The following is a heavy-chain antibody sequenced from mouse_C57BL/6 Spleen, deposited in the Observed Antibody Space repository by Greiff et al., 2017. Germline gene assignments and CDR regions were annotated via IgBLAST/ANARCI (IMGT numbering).Heavy chain of an antibody. J-gene: IGHJ2*01. D-gene: IGHD1-1*01. CDR1: GYTFTSYW. CDR2: IHPNSGST. V-gene: IGHV1-64*01. CDR3: AIAPYGSSYDD. Sequence: QVQLQQPGAELVKPGASVKLSCKASGYTFTSYWMHWVKQRPGQGLEWIGMIHPNSGSTNYNEKFKSKATLTVDKSSSTAYMQLSSLTSEDSAVYYCAIAPYGSSYDDWGQGTTLTVSS.